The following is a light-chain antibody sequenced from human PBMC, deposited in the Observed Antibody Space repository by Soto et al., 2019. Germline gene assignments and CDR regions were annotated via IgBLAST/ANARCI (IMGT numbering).Light chain of an antibody. Sequence: QSALTQPASVSGSPGQSITISCTGTSSDVGGYNYVSWYQQHPGKAPKLMIYDVSNRPSGVSNRFSGSKSGNTASLTISGRQAEDEADYYCCSYTSSSTVYVFGTGTKLTVL. CDR3: CSYTSSSTVYV. V-gene: IGLV2-14*01. J-gene: IGLJ1*01. CDR2: DVS. CDR1: SSDVGGYNY.